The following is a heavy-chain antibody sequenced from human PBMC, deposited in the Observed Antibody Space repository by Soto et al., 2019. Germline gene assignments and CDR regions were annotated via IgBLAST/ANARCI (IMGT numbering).Heavy chain of an antibody. Sequence: SETLSLTCTVSGGSISSGGYYWSWIRQHPGKGLEWIGYIYYSGSTYYNPSLKSRVTISVDTSKNQFSLKLGSVTAADTAVYYCARTITDIVLVPAAIPTYYFDYWGQGTLVTVS. CDR3: ARTITDIVLVPAAIPTYYFDY. D-gene: IGHD2-2*01. V-gene: IGHV4-31*03. CDR2: IYYSGST. J-gene: IGHJ4*02. CDR1: GGSISSGGYY.